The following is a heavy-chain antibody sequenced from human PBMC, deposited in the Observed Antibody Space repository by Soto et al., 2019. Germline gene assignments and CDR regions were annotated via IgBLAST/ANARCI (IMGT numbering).Heavy chain of an antibody. CDR3: ASARYFAWSPGWFDP. Sequence: SETLSLTCTVSGGSISSGGYYWSWIRQHPGKGLEWIGYIYYSGSTYYNPSLKSRVTISVDTSKNQFSLKLSSVTAADTAVYYCASARYFAWSPGWFDPWGQGTLVTVSS. V-gene: IGHV4-31*03. CDR1: GGSISSGGYY. CDR2: IYYSGST. J-gene: IGHJ5*02. D-gene: IGHD3-9*01.